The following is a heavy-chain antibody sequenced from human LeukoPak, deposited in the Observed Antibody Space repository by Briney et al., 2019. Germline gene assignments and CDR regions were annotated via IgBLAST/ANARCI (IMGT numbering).Heavy chain of an antibody. V-gene: IGHV3-23*01. CDR1: GFTFNNYA. CDR3: ARDLAPQCSGGSCYPAPTWFDP. Sequence: GGSLRLSCAASGFTFNNYAMKWVRQAPGKGLEWVSEIGASGDGAHYVDSVKGRFTISRDNAKNSLYLQMNSLRAEDTAVYYCARDLAPQCSGGSCYPAPTWFDPWGQGTLVTVSS. D-gene: IGHD2-15*01. CDR2: IGASGDGA. J-gene: IGHJ5*02.